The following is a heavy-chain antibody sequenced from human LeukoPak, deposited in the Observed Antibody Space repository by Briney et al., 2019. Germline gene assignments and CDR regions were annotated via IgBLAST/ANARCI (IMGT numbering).Heavy chain of an antibody. D-gene: IGHD3-22*01. CDR3: AKDQDYYDSPFDY. Sequence: GGSLRLSRAASGFTFSSYAMSWVRQAPGKGLEWVSAISGSGGSTYYADSVKGRFTISRDNSKNTLYLQMNSLRAEDTAVYYCAKDQDYYDSPFDYWGQGTLVTVSS. CDR2: ISGSGGST. J-gene: IGHJ4*02. V-gene: IGHV3-23*01. CDR1: GFTFSSYA.